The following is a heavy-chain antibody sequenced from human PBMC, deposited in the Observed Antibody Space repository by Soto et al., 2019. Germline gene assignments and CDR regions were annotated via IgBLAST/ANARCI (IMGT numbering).Heavy chain of an antibody. V-gene: IGHV3-23*01. CDR1: GFTFSSYA. CDR3: AKGTRGYTYGSFDY. CDR2: ISAYGGNT. J-gene: IGHJ4*02. D-gene: IGHD5-18*01. Sequence: VGSLRLSCAASGFTFSSYAMNWVRQAPGKGLEWVSIISAYGGNTDYAESVKGRFTISSDKSKNTLYLQMNSLRAEDTAVYYCAKGTRGYTYGSFDYWGQGALVTVSS.